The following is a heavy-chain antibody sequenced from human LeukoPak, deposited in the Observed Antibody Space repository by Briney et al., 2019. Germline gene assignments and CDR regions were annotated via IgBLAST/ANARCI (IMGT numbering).Heavy chain of an antibody. CDR1: GGSISSYY. CDR3: ASTYYYDSSGYYPFDY. J-gene: IGHJ4*02. D-gene: IGHD3-22*01. V-gene: IGHV4-59*01. Sequence: SETLSLTCTVSGGSISSYYWSWIRPPPGKGLEWIGYIYYSGSTNYNPSLKSRVTISVDTSKNQFSLKLSSVTAADTAVYYCASTYYYDSSGYYPFDYWGQGTLVTVSS. CDR2: IYYSGST.